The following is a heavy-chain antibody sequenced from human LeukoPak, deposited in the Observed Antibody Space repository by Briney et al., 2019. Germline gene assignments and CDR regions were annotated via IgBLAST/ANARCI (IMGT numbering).Heavy chain of an antibody. CDR2: IGPNGAST. J-gene: IGHJ4*02. D-gene: IGHD3-9*01. CDR3: VKDLTGTWSFDY. Sequence: GGSLRLSCSTSGFTFSNHFMHWVRQAPGKGLEYVSSIGPNGASTLYADSVKGRFTISRDNSKNALYLQLTSLRLEDTALYYCVKDLTGTWSFDYWGQGTLVTVSS. CDR1: GFTFSNHF. V-gene: IGHV3-64D*06.